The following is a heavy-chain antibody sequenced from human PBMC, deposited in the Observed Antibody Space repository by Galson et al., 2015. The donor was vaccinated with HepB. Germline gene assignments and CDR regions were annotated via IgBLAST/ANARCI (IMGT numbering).Heavy chain of an antibody. D-gene: IGHD2-2*01. CDR2: ISAYNGDT. V-gene: IGHV1-18*01. CDR3: ARDSGYQLPSQHYYMDV. J-gene: IGHJ6*03. Sequence: SVKVSCKASGYTFSSYGISWVRQAPGQGLEWMGWISAYNGDTNYAQNLQGRVTMTTDTSTYTAYMELRSLRSDDTAVYYCARDSGYQLPSQHYYMDVWGKGTTVTVSS. CDR1: GYTFSSYG.